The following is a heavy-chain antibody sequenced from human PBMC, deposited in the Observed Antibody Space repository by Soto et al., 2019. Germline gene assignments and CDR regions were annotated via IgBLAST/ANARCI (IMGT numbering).Heavy chain of an antibody. V-gene: IGHV3-30*04. CDR1: GFTFSSYT. CDR3: ATNVAVVTPADNLFDS. CDR2: ISYDGRHD. J-gene: IGHJ5*01. D-gene: IGHD2-21*02. Sequence: QVHLVESGGGVVQSGRSLRLSCAASGFTFSSYTMNWVRLLPGRGLEWVAVISYDGRHDYYSDSVEGRFTISRDNVKNVLYLQMNSRGPEDTAVYYCATNVAVVTPADNLFDSWGQGALVTVSS.